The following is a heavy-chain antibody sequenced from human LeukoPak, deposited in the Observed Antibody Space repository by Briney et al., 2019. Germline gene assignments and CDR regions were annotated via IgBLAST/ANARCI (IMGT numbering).Heavy chain of an antibody. CDR2: ISDSGGYT. J-gene: IGHJ4*02. CDR3: AKRSYYGSGALDY. V-gene: IGHV3-23*01. D-gene: IGHD3-10*01. CDR1: GFSFSTYA. Sequence: PGGSLRLSCAASGFSFSTYAMSWVRQAPGKGLEWVSVISDSGGYTYYADSVKGRFTISRDNSKNTLYLQMNSPRAEDTAVYYCAKRSYYGSGALDYWGQGTLVTISS.